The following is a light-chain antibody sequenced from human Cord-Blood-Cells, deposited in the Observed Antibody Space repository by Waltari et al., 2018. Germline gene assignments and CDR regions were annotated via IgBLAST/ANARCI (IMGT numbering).Light chain of an antibody. CDR3: AAWDDSLGGGV. Sequence: QSVLTQPPSASGTPGQRVTISCSGSSSNIGSDYVYWYQQLPGTAPKPLIYRNNQRPSGVPDRFSGAKSGTSASPAIRGLRSEDEADYYCAAWDDSLGGGVFGGGTKLTVL. J-gene: IGLJ2*01. V-gene: IGLV1-47*01. CDR1: SSNIGSDY. CDR2: RNN.